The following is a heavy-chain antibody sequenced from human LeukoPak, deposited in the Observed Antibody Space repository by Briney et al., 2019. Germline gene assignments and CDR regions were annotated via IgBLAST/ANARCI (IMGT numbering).Heavy chain of an antibody. CDR1: GYTLIDYY. Sequence: ASVTVSCMASGYTLIDYYVHWVRQAPGQGPEWVGWINPKTGDVKIVQKFEGRVTLTRDTSISTAYLELNNLRSDDTAVYYCARETVSGSYGGWYFDLWGRGTLVTVSS. V-gene: IGHV1-2*02. D-gene: IGHD1-26*01. CDR2: INPKTGDV. J-gene: IGHJ2*01. CDR3: ARETVSGSYGGWYFDL.